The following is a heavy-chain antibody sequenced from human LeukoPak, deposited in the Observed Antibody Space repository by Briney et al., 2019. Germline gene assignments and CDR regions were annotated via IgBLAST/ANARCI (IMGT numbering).Heavy chain of an antibody. CDR2: ISYDGSNK. Sequence: GSLRLSCAASGFTFSSYAMHWVRQAPGKGLEWVAVISYDGSNKYYADSVKGRFTISRDNSKNTLYLQMNSLRAEDTAVYYCAKGLYSSGWYFDYWGQGTLVTVSS. V-gene: IGHV3-30-3*01. CDR3: AKGLYSSGWYFDY. J-gene: IGHJ4*02. CDR1: GFTFSSYA. D-gene: IGHD6-19*01.